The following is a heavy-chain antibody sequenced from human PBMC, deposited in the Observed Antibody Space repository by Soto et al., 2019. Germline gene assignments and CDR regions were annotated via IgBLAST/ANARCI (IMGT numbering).Heavy chain of an antibody. Sequence: SDTLSLTCTVSGGSISSYYWSWIRQPPGKGLEWIGYIYYSGSTNYNPSLKSRVTISVDTSKNQFSLKLSSVTAADTAVYYCARAPKLLWFGELLSYYYYMDVWGKGTTVTVSS. V-gene: IGHV4-59*01. CDR1: GGSISSYY. J-gene: IGHJ6*03. CDR3: ARAPKLLWFGELLSYYYYMDV. D-gene: IGHD3-10*01. CDR2: IYYSGST.